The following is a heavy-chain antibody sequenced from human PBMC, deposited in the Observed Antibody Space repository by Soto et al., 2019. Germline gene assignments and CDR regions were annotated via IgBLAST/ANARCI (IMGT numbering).Heavy chain of an antibody. Sequence: GGSLRLCCAASGFTFGDYYMSWIRQAPGKGLEWLTYISSSSSYINYADSVKGRFTISRDNAKNSLYLQMNSLRAEDTAVYYCARARSSWDPIDYWGLGTLVTVSS. CDR2: ISSSSSYI. J-gene: IGHJ4*02. CDR3: ARARSSWDPIDY. CDR1: GFTFGDYY. V-gene: IGHV3-11*06. D-gene: IGHD6-13*01.